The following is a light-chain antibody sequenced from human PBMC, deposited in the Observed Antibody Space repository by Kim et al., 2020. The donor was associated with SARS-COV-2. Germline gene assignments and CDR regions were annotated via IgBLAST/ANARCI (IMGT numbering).Light chain of an antibody. CDR2: GAS. CDR3: QQYHDWPS. CDR1: QSVTTA. J-gene: IGKJ4*01. V-gene: IGKV3-15*01. Sequence: SLSPGERATLTCRASQSVTTALAWYQQKPGQTPRLLIYGASTRATGIPARCSGSGSGIEFILTISSLQSEDFAVYYCQQYHDWPSFGGGTKVDIK.